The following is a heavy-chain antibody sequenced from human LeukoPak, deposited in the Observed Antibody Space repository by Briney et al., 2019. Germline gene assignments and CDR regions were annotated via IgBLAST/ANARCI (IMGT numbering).Heavy chain of an antibody. V-gene: IGHV4-59*01. J-gene: IGHJ3*02. Sequence: SETLSLTCSVTGGSISSYYWSWLRPPPGRGLEGIGYIYYSGSTNYNPALKSRVTISVDTSKNQFSLKLSSVTAADTAVYYCAREARDGYTPSNDAFDIWGQGTMVTVSS. CDR1: GGSISSYY. CDR2: IYYSGST. D-gene: IGHD5-24*01. CDR3: AREARDGYTPSNDAFDI.